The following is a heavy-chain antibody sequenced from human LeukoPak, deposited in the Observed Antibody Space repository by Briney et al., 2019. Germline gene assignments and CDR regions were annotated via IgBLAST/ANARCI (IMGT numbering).Heavy chain of an antibody. V-gene: IGHV3-21*01. D-gene: IGHD6-13*01. CDR1: GFTFSSYS. Sequence: GGSLRLSCAASGFTFSSYSMNWVRQAPGKGLEWVSSISSGSSYIYYADSMKGRFTISRDNSKNTLYLQMNSLRAEDTAVYYCARDIAAAGTLFDYWGQGTLVTVSS. CDR2: ISSGSSYI. CDR3: ARDIAAAGTLFDY. J-gene: IGHJ4*02.